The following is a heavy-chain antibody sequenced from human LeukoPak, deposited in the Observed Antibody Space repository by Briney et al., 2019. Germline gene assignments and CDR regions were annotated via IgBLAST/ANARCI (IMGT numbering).Heavy chain of an antibody. CDR2: ISEGVGNT. CDR3: AKREKGTTGRFFDY. Sequence: GGSLRLSCAASGFTFTNYAMTWVRQAPGKGLEWVSGISEGVGNTYYADSVKGRFTISRDHSKNTLYLQMNSLRAEDTALYYCAKREKGTTGRFFDYWGQGTLVTVSS. V-gene: IGHV3-23*01. CDR1: GFTFTNYA. D-gene: IGHD4-17*01. J-gene: IGHJ4*02.